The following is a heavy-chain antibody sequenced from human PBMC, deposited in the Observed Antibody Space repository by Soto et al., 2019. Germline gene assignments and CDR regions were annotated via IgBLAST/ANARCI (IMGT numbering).Heavy chain of an antibody. D-gene: IGHD4-17*01. Sequence: PSETLSLTCAVYGGSFSGYYWSWIRQPPGKGLEWIGEINHSGSTNYNPSLKSRVTISVDTSKNQFSLKLSSVTAADTAVYYCARVNSHLSTVPTNWFDPWGQGTLVTVPQ. CDR3: ARVNSHLSTVPTNWFDP. J-gene: IGHJ5*02. CDR2: INHSGST. CDR1: GGSFSGYY. V-gene: IGHV4-34*01.